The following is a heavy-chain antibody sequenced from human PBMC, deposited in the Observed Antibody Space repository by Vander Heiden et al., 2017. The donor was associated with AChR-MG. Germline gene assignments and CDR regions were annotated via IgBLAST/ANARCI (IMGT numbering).Heavy chain of an antibody. CDR1: GGSCSSYY. J-gene: IGHJ4*02. Sequence: QVQLQESGPGLVKPSETLSLTCTVSGGSCSSYYSSWIRQPPGKELEWIGDIYYSGSTNYNPSLKSRVTISVDTSKNQFSLKLSSVTAADTAGYDCAREGVTTEIDYWGQGTLVTVSS. V-gene: IGHV4-59*01. D-gene: IGHD4-17*01. CDR2: IYYSGST. CDR3: AREGVTTEIDY.